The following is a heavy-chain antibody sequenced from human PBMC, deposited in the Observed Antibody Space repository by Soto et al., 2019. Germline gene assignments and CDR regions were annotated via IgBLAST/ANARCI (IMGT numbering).Heavy chain of an antibody. CDR3: AKGGYSSSSGLGLVLY. CDR2: ISGSGGST. V-gene: IGHV3-23*04. Sequence: VQLVESGGGVVQPGRSLRLSCAASGFTFSSYGMHWVRQAPGKGLEWVSAISGSGGSTYYADSVKGRFTISRDNSKNTLYLQMNSLRAEDTAVYYCAKGGYSSSSGLGLVLYWGQGTLVTVSS. D-gene: IGHD6-6*01. J-gene: IGHJ4*02. CDR1: GFTFSSYG.